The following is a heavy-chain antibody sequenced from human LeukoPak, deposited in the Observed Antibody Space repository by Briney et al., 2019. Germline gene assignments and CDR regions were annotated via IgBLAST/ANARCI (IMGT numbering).Heavy chain of an antibody. D-gene: IGHD3-10*01. V-gene: IGHV4-59*01. J-gene: IGHJ4*02. CDR1: GDSISSSY. CDR2: VYYTGSS. CDR3: AGYGSGSYYKAFDF. Sequence: SETLSLTCTVSGDSISSSYWSWIRQPPGKGLEWIGYVYYTGSSYYNPSLKSRATTSIDMSKNQFSLKLTSMTAADTAVYYCAGYGSGSYYKAFDFWGQGILVTVSS.